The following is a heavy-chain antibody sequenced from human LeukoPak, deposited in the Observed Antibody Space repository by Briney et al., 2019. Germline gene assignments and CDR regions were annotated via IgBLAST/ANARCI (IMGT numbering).Heavy chain of an antibody. CDR2: INHSGST. J-gene: IGHJ4*02. Sequence: SETLSLTCAVYGGSFSGYYWSWIRQPPGKGLEWIGEINHSGSTNYNPSLKSRVTMSVDTSKNQFSLKLSSVTAADTAVYCCARVGDGYNDDYWGQGTLVTVSS. CDR3: ARVGDGYNDDY. CDR1: GGSFSGYY. D-gene: IGHD5-24*01. V-gene: IGHV4-34*01.